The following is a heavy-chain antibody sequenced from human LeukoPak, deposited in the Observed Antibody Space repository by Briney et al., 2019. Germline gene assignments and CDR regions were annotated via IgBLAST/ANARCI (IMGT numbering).Heavy chain of an antibody. CDR3: ARGADGVSSNSRGWFDP. CDR1: GFTFSSYA. J-gene: IGHJ5*02. V-gene: IGHV3-23*01. Sequence: GGSLRLSCAGSGFTFSSYAMSWVRQAPGKGLEWVSTISGSGDSTSYADSVKGRFTISRDNAKNSLYLQMNSLRAEDTAVYSCARGADGVSSNSRGWFDPWGQGTLVTVSS. D-gene: IGHD2-15*01. CDR2: ISGSGDST.